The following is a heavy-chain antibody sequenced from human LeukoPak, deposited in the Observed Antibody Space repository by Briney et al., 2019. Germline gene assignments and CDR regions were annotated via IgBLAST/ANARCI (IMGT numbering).Heavy chain of an antibody. CDR1: GFTFSSYW. CDR3: AKEYSSSSEFDY. CDR2: INSDGSST. V-gene: IGHV3-74*01. D-gene: IGHD6-6*01. J-gene: IGHJ4*02. Sequence: GSLRLSCAASGFTFSSYWMHWVRQAPGKGLVWVSRINSDGSSTSYADSVKGRFTISRDNAKNTLYLQMNSLRAEDTAVYYCAKEYSSSSEFDYWGQGTLVTVSS.